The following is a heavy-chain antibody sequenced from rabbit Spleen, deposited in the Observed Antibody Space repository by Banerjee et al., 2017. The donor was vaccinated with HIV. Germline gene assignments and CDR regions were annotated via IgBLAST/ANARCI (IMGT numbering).Heavy chain of an antibody. CDR2: INALTGKA. J-gene: IGHJ6*01. V-gene: IGHV1S45*01. CDR3: ARDTGTSFSAYGMDL. D-gene: IGHD8-1*01. CDR1: GFPFSDKTV. Sequence: QEQVVASGGGLVKPGASLTLTCKASGFPFSDKTVMCWVRQAPGKRLEWIACINALTGKAVYASWAKGRFTFSKTSSTTVTLQMTTLTAADTATYFCARDTGTSFSAYGMDLWGPGTLVTVS.